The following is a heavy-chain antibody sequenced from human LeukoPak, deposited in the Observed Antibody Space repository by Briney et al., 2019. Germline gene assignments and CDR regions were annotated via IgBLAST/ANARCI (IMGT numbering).Heavy chain of an antibody. CDR1: GFTFSSYR. CDR3: ARVPDIVVVPAAFFFDY. V-gene: IGHV3-7*01. J-gene: IGHJ4*02. D-gene: IGHD2-2*01. Sequence: GGSLRLSCAASGFTFSSYRMSWVRQAPGKGLEWVANIKQDGGEKYYVDSVKGRFTISRDNAKNSLYLQMNSLRAEDTAVYYCARVPDIVVVPAAFFFDYWGQGTLVTVSS. CDR2: IKQDGGEK.